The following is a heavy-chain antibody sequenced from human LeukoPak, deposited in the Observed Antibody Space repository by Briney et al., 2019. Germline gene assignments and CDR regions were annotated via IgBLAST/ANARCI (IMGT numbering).Heavy chain of an antibody. CDR3: ARIEYSSGWYYFDY. CDR2: IYYSGST. CDR1: GGSISSGGYY. Sequence: SETPSLTCTVSGGSISSGGYYWSWIRQHPGKGLEWIGYIYYSGSTYYNPSLKSRVTISVDTSKNQFSLKLSSVTAADTAVYYCARIEYSSGWYYFDYWGQGTLVTVSS. D-gene: IGHD6-19*01. V-gene: IGHV4-31*03. J-gene: IGHJ4*02.